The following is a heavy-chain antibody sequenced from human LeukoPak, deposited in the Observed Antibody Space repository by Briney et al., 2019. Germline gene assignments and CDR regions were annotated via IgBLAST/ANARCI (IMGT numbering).Heavy chain of an antibody. D-gene: IGHD3-10*01. Sequence: ASVRVSCKASGYTFTSYGISWVRQAPGQGLEWMGWISANDGNTDYPQKLQGRVTMTTDTSTSTAYMELRSLRSDDTAVYYCARESHVTREDYWGQGTLVTVSS. V-gene: IGHV1-18*01. CDR1: GYTFTSYG. J-gene: IGHJ4*02. CDR3: ARESHVTREDY. CDR2: ISANDGNT.